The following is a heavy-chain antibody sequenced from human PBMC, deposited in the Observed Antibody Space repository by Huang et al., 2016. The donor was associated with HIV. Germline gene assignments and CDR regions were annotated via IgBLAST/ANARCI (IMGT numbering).Heavy chain of an antibody. V-gene: IGHV3-73*02. Sequence: EVQLVESGGGLVQPGGSLKLSCAASGFSFSGPGMHWVRKAYGKGLEWVARIRRKANNYATAYAESVKGRFIISRDDSKNTAYLQMNSLKTGDTAVYYCSAQGVEMATITDYWGQGTLVTVSS. D-gene: IGHD5-12*01. CDR3: SAQGVEMATITDY. CDR2: IRRKANNYAT. J-gene: IGHJ4*02. CDR1: GFSFSGPG.